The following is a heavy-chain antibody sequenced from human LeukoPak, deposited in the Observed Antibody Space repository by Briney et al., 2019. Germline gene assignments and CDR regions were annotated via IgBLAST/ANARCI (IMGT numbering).Heavy chain of an antibody. CDR1: GFTFRRYG. V-gene: IGHV3-33*01. J-gene: IGHJ1*01. CDR2: IWYDGSKK. D-gene: IGHD6-19*01. CDR3: ARVSEDYSSGWYEEYFQY. Sequence: PGGSLRLSCAASGFTFRRYGMHWVRQAPGKGLEWVAVIWYDGSKKNYADSVKGRFTISRDNSKNTLNLQMTSLRAEDTAVYYCARVSEDYSSGWYEEYFQYWGQGTLVIVSS.